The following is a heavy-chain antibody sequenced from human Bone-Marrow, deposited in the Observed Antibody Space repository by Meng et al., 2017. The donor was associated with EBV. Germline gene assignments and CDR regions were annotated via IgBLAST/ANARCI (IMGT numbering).Heavy chain of an antibody. CDR3: SRDLAGAYDD. CDR1: GFSFRSYW. J-gene: IGHJ4*02. D-gene: IGHD2-21*01. CDR2: TNENGRTT. V-gene: IGHV3-74*01. Sequence: GLRVGSGGALGQRGGSLRLSCAASGFSFRSYWMHWGRQAPGKGLVWISRTNENGRTTSYADSVKGRFTISRDNTKNTLYLQMNSLRAEDTARYFCSRDLAGAYDDWGQGTLVTVSS.